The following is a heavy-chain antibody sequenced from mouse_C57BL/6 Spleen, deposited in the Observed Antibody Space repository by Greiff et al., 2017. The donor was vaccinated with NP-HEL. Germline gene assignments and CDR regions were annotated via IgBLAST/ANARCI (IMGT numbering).Heavy chain of an antibody. Sequence: EVMLVESGGGLVKPGGSLKLSCAASGFTFSSYAMSWVRQTPEKRLEWVATISDGGSYTYYPDNVKGRFTISRDNAKNNLYLQMSHLKSEDTAMYYCARERLTVRYYAMDYWGQGTSVTVSS. V-gene: IGHV5-4*01. CDR3: ARERLTVRYYAMDY. D-gene: IGHD4-1*01. CDR1: GFTFSSYA. J-gene: IGHJ4*01. CDR2: ISDGGSYT.